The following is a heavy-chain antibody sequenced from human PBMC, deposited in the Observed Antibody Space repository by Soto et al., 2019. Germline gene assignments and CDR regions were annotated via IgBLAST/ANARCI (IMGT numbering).Heavy chain of an antibody. J-gene: IGHJ4*02. Sequence: PSETLSLTCTVSGGSISSSSYYWGWIRQPPGKGLEWLGSIFYSGSSYYNPSLKSRVTTSVDTSKTQFSLKLRSVTAADTAVYYCARSHGDYKYYFDYWGQGILVTVSS. V-gene: IGHV4-39*01. CDR3: ARSHGDYKYYFDY. D-gene: IGHD4-17*01. CDR1: GGSISSSSYY. CDR2: IFYSGSS.